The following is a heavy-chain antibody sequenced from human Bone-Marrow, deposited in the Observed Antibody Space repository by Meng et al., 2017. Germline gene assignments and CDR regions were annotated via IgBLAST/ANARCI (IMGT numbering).Heavy chain of an antibody. CDR2: ISYDGSNK. CDR3: ARGTRVRGRAHPPNWRFDP. Sequence: GESLKISCAASGFTFSSYAMHWVRQAPGKGLEWVAVISYDGSNKYYADSVKARFTISRDNSKNTLYLQMNSLRAEDTAVYYCARGTRVRGRAHPPNWRFDPWGQGTLVTVSS. J-gene: IGHJ5*02. D-gene: IGHD3-10*01. CDR1: GFTFSSYA. V-gene: IGHV3-30*04.